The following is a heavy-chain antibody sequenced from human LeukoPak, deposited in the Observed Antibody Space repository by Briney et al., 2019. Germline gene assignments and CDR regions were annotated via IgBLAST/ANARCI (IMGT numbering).Heavy chain of an antibody. V-gene: IGHV4-38-2*02. Sequence: KASETLSLTCTVSGYSISSGYYWGWIRQPPGKGLEWIGSIYHSGSTYYNPSLKSRVTISVDTSKNQFSLKLSSVTAADTAVYYCARGRGRDPNWFDPWGQGTLVTVSS. CDR1: GYSISSGYY. D-gene: IGHD3-10*01. J-gene: IGHJ5*02. CDR3: ARGRGRDPNWFDP. CDR2: IYHSGST.